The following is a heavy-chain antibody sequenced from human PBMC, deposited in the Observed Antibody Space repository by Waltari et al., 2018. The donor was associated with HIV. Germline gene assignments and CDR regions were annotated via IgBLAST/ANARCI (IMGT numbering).Heavy chain of an antibody. CDR2: INAGNGDT. Sequence: QVQVVQSGAEVKKPGASVKISCKASGYTFSRYGMDWVRQAPGQRREWMGRINAGNGDTKYSQKFQGRVTISRDTSASTAYMELSSLRSEDTAVYYCARTYDVLTGFGWFDPWGQGTLVTVSS. CDR3: ARTYDVLTGFGWFDP. D-gene: IGHD3-9*01. J-gene: IGHJ5*02. V-gene: IGHV1-3*01. CDR1: GYTFSRYG.